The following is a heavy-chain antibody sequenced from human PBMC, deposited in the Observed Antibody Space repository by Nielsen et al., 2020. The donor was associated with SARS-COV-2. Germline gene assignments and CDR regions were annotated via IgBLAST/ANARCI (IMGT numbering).Heavy chain of an antibody. V-gene: IGHV3-23*01. CDR3: AKDFSLVHDYYYYGMDV. Sequence: GESLKISCAASGFTFSSYAMSWVRQAPGKGLEWVSAISGSGGSTYYADSVKGRFTISRDNSKSTLYLQMNSLRAEDTAVYYCAKDFSLVHDYYYYGMDVWGQGTTVTVSS. D-gene: IGHD2-8*01. CDR1: GFTFSSYA. CDR2: ISGSGGST. J-gene: IGHJ6*02.